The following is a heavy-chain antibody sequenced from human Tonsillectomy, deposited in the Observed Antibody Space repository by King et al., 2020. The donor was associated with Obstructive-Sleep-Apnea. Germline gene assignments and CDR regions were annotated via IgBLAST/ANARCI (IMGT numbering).Heavy chain of an antibody. J-gene: IGHJ4*02. CDR2: IHHRGST. CDR3: AGADLPTSFFFDY. D-gene: IGHD3/OR15-3a*01. Sequence: HVQLQQWGAGLLKPSETLSLTCAVSGGPFNGFYWKRIRQSPGKGLEWIGEIHHRGSTTYDPSLQSRVTISVDTSKNPFSLKLSSVTAADTAVYYCAGADLPTSFFFDYWGQGTLVTVSS. CDR1: GGPFNGFY. V-gene: IGHV4-34*01.